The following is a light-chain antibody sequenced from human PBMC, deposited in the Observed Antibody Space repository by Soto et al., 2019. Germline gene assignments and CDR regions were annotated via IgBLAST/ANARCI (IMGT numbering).Light chain of an antibody. CDR3: QQYNSLWT. V-gene: IGKV1-5*03. Sequence: DIQMTQSPSTLSASVGDRVTITCRASQSISSWLAWYQQKPGKAPKLLIYKASSLESGVPSRFSGSGSETEFTLTISILQPDDFATYYCQQYNSLWTFGQGTKVEIK. J-gene: IGKJ1*01. CDR2: KAS. CDR1: QSISSW.